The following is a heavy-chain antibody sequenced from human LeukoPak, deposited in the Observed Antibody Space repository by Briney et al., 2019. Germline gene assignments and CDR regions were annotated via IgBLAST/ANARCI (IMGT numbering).Heavy chain of an antibody. J-gene: IGHJ6*02. Sequence: ASVKVCCKASGYTFTGYYMHWVRQAPGQGLGWMGWINPNSGGPNYAQKFQGRVTMTRDTSISTAYMELSRLRSDDTAVYYCARESGLYCSGGSCYSDYYYYYGMDVWGQGTTVTVSS. CDR2: INPNSGGP. V-gene: IGHV1-2*02. CDR3: ARESGLYCSGGSCYSDYYYYYGMDV. CDR1: GYTFTGYY. D-gene: IGHD2-15*01.